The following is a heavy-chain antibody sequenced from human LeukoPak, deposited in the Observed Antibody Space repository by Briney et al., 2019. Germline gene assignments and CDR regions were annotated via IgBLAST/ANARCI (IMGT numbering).Heavy chain of an antibody. CDR3: ARELRSWFGEIPRGVFDY. CDR2: ISGSGGST. D-gene: IGHD3-10*01. V-gene: IGHV3-23*01. CDR1: GFTFSSYA. J-gene: IGHJ4*02. Sequence: PGGSLRLSCAASGFTFSSYAMSWVRQAPGKGLEWVSVISGSGGSTYYADSVKGRFTISRDNSKNTLYLQMNSLRAEDTAVYYCARELRSWFGEIPRGVFDYWGQGTLVTVSS.